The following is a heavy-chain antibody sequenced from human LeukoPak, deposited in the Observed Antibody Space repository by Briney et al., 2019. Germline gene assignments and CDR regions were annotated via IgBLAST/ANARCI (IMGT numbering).Heavy chain of an antibody. CDR1: GYTFIDYF. CDR2: INPNSGVT. J-gene: IGHJ3*02. CDR3: VRAVSGTLGGAFDI. D-gene: IGHD1-7*01. V-gene: IGHV1-2*02. Sequence: ASVKVSCKASGYTFIDYFIHWMRQTPGQGLEWLEWINPNSGVTRYAQKFQDRVTMTRDTAAYMELSSLKSDDTAMYYCVRAVSGTLGGAFDIWGQGTAVTVSS.